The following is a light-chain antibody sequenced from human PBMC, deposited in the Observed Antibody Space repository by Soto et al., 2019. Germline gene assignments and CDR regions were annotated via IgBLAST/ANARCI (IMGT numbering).Light chain of an antibody. CDR3: SSYTSSSTLGVA. CDR2: DVS. V-gene: IGLV2-14*01. Sequence: QSALTQPASVSGSPGQSITISCTGTSSDVGGYNYVSWYQQHPGKAPKLMIYDVSNRPSGVSNRFSGSKSGNMASLTISGLQAEDEADYYCSSYTSSSTLGVAFGGGTKLTVL. CDR1: SSDVGGYNY. J-gene: IGLJ2*01.